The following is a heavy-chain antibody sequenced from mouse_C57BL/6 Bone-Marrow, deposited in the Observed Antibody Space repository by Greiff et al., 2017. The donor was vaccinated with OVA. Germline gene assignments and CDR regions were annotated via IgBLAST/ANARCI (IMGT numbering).Heavy chain of an antibody. D-gene: IGHD2-3*01. Sequence: EVKLQESGPGLVKPSQSLSLTCSVTGYSITSGYYWNWIRQFPGNKLEWMGYISYDGSNNYNPSLKNRISITRDTSKNPFFLKLNSVTTEDTATYFCAKALYDGYYDYFDYWGQGTTLTVSS. J-gene: IGHJ2*01. V-gene: IGHV3-6*01. CDR3: AKALYDGYYDYFDY. CDR2: ISYDGSN. CDR1: GYSITSGYY.